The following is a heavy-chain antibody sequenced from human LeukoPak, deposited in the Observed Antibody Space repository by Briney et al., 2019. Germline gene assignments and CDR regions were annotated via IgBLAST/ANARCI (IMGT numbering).Heavy chain of an antibody. J-gene: IGHJ4*02. Sequence: PGGSLRLSCAASGFTFSSYGMHWVRQAPGKGLEWLAFIRYDGSNKYYADSVKGRFTISRHNSKNTLYLQINSLRAEDTAVYYCAKGEYYDSSGYPPDYWGQGTLVTVSS. V-gene: IGHV3-30*02. D-gene: IGHD3-22*01. CDR2: IRYDGSNK. CDR3: AKGEYYDSSGYPPDY. CDR1: GFTFSSYG.